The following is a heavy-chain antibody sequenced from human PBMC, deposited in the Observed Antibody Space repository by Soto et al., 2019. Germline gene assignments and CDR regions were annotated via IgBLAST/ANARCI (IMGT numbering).Heavy chain of an antibody. V-gene: IGHV3-23*01. CDR3: AKVAPGSGTDSFFFDF. Sequence: EVQLLESGGGLVQPGGSLRLSCAASGFTFSSFHMDWVRQAPGKGLEWVSAISATGGSTFYPDSVRGRFTISSDTSRNTLYLQMHGLRVEDAAIYYCAKVAPGSGTDSFFFDFWGQGTPVTVSS. D-gene: IGHD3-10*01. CDR1: GFTFSSFH. CDR2: ISATGGST. J-gene: IGHJ4*02.